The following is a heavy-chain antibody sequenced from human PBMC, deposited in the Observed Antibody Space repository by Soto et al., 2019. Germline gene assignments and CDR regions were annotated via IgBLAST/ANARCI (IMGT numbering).Heavy chain of an antibody. Sequence: ASVNVSCKSSGYSFTNYFIHWVRQAPGQGLEWVGCINPYSGGTNSAQNFQGRVTMTRDTSISTAYMELTSLRSDDTAVYYCVRDLTYPFYLDSWGQGTLVTVSS. V-gene: IGHV1-2*02. J-gene: IGHJ4*02. CDR3: VRDLTYPFYLDS. CDR1: GYSFTNYF. CDR2: INPYSGGT.